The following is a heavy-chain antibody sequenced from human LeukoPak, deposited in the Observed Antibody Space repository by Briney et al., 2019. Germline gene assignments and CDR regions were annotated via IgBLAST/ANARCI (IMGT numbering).Heavy chain of an antibody. V-gene: IGHV1-18*01. CDR3: ARDPIAARPYYYYMDV. CDR1: GYTFTSYG. J-gene: IGHJ6*03. CDR2: ISAYNGNT. D-gene: IGHD6-6*01. Sequence: ASVKVSCKASGYTFTSYGISWVRQAPGQGLEWMGWISAYNGNTNYAQKLQGRVTMTTDTSTSTAYMELRSLRSDDTAVYYCARDPIAARPYYYYMDVWGKGTTVTVSS.